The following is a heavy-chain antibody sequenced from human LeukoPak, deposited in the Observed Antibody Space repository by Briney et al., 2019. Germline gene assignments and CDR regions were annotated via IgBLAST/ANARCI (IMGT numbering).Heavy chain of an antibody. Sequence: GGSLRLSCAASGFTFANYAMNWARQAPGKGLEWVAVITSSGADSYYSDSVRGRFTISRDNSKNTLYLQMNSLRAEDTAVYYCAKDSSSGYARGYFDYWGQGTLVTVSS. D-gene: IGHD6-19*01. J-gene: IGHJ4*02. CDR1: GFTFANYA. CDR2: ITSSGADS. V-gene: IGHV3-23*01. CDR3: AKDSSSGYARGYFDY.